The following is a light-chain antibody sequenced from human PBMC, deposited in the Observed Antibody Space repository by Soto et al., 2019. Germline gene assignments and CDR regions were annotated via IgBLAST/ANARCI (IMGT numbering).Light chain of an antibody. CDR1: QSISSY. J-gene: IGKJ2*01. CDR3: QQSYSTPGYT. V-gene: IGKV1-39*01. Sequence: DIQMTQSPSSLSASVGDRVTITCRASQSISSYLYWYQQKPGKAPKLLIYAASSLQSGVPSRFSGSGSGTDFTLTISSLQPEDFATYYCQQSYSTPGYTFGQGTKLEIK. CDR2: AAS.